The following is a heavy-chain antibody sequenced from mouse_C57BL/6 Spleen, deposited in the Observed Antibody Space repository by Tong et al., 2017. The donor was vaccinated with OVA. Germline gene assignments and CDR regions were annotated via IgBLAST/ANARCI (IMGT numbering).Heavy chain of an antibody. CDR1: GYTFTSYY. CDR2: IYPGDGST. J-gene: IGHJ2*01. D-gene: IGHD1-2*01. Sequence: VQLQESGPELVKPGASVKMSCKASGYTFTSYYIHWVKQRPGQGLEWIGWIYPGDGSTKYNEKFKGKTTLTADKSSSTAYMLLSSLTSEDSAVYFCARRPLRPFFDYWGQGTTLTVSS. CDR3: ARRPLRPFFDY. V-gene: IGHV1S56*01.